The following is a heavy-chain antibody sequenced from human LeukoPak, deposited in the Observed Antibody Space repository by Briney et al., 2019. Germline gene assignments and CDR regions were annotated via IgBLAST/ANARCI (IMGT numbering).Heavy chain of an antibody. V-gene: IGHV2-5*02. J-gene: IGHJ5*02. Sequence: VSGPTLVKPTQTLTLTCTFSGFSLSTSGVGVGWIRQPPGKALEWLALIYWDDDKRYSPSLKSRLTITKDTSKTQVVLTMTNMDPVDTATYYCAHSVIAAAGTDWFDPWGQGTLVTVSS. D-gene: IGHD6-13*01. CDR1: GFSLSTSGVG. CDR2: IYWDDDK. CDR3: AHSVIAAAGTDWFDP.